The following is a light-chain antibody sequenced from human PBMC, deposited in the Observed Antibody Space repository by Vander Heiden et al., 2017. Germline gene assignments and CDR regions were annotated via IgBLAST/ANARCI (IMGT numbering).Light chain of an antibody. Sequence: AIRMTQSPSSFSASTGDRVTITCRASQGISSYLAWYQQKPGKAPKLLIYAASTLQSGVPSRFSRSGSGTDFTLTISCLQSEDFATYYCQRYAGYPPTFASG. CDR1: QGISSY. J-gene: IGKJ3*01. V-gene: IGKV1-8*01. CDR3: QRYAGYPPT. CDR2: AAS.